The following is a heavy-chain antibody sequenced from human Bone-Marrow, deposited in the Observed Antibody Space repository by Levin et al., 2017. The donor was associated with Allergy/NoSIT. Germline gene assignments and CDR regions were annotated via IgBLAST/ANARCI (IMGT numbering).Heavy chain of an antibody. CDR2: ISGSGHFS. V-gene: IGHV3-23*01. J-gene: IGHJ4*02. CDR1: GFTFNLYA. CDR3: VKDAGPCNTGECYLGAHHFDH. Sequence: PGGSLRLSCVASGFTFNLYAMTWVRQAPGKGLEWVSGISGSGHFSYYADSVKGRFTTSRDNSKNTLYLQLHSLRAEDTAIYYCVKDAGPCNTGECYLGAHHFDHWGQGILVTVSS. D-gene: IGHD2-8*01.